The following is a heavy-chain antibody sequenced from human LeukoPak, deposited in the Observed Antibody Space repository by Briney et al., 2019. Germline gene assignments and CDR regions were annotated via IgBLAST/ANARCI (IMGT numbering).Heavy chain of an antibody. V-gene: IGHV4-61*08. CDR1: GGSISSGGYY. CDR2: IYYSGST. Sequence: SETLSLTCTVSGGSISSGGYYWSWVRQHPGKGLEWIGYIYYSGSTNYNPSLKSRVTISVDTSKNQFSLKLSSVTAADTAVYYCARHPQAWSGRRAFDIWGQGTMVTVSS. D-gene: IGHD3-3*01. J-gene: IGHJ3*02. CDR3: ARHPQAWSGRRAFDI.